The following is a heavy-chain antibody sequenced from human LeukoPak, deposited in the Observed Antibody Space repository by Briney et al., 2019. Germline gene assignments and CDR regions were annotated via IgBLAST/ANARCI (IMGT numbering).Heavy chain of an antibody. D-gene: IGHD3-22*01. J-gene: IGHJ3*02. CDR3: ARDLGSGYSPNDAFDI. CDR1: GGSISSGSYY. Sequence: SQTLSLTCTVSGGSISSGSYYWSWIRQPAGKGLEWIGRIYTNGSTNYNPSLKSRVTISVDTSKNQFSLKLSSVTAADTAVYYCARDLGSGYSPNDAFDIWGQGTMVTVSS. CDR2: IYTNGST. V-gene: IGHV4-61*02.